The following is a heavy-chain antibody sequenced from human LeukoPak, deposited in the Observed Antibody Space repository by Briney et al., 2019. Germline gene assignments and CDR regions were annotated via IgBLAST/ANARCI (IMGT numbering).Heavy chain of an antibody. CDR3: FLDYYDSSGSDY. V-gene: IGHV1-24*01. CDR1: GYTLTELS. CDR2: FDPEDGGT. D-gene: IGHD3-22*01. Sequence: ASVKVSCKVSGYTLTELSMHWVRQAPGKGLEWMGGFDPEDGGTIYAQKFQGRVTMTEDTSTDTAYMELSSLRSEDTAVYYCFLDYYDSSGSDYWGQGTLVTVSS. J-gene: IGHJ4*02.